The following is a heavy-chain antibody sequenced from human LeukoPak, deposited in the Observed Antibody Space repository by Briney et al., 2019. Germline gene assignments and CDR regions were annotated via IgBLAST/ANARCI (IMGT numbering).Heavy chain of an antibody. J-gene: IGHJ4*02. CDR2: ISSSSSTI. D-gene: IGHD1-1*01. CDR1: GFTFSRYS. CDR3: ARGFQLESTDY. Sequence: PGGSLRLSCAASGFTFSRYSMNWVRQAPEEGLEWVSYISSSSSTIYYADSVKGRFTIHRDNAKTSLYLQMNSLRAEDTAVYYCARGFQLESTDYWGQGTLVTVSS. V-gene: IGHV3-48*01.